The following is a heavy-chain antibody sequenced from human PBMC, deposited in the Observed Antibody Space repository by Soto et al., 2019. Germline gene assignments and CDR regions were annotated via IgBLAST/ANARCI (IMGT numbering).Heavy chain of an antibody. D-gene: IGHD6-19*01. CDR1: GGSFSGYY. CDR3: ARLPADSSGWFDYFDY. J-gene: IGHJ4*02. Sequence: SETLSLTCAVYGGSFSGYYWSWIRQPPGKGLEWIGEINHSGSTNYNPSLKSRVTISVDTSKNQFSLKLSSVTAADTAVYYCARLPADSSGWFDYFDYWGQGTLVTVSS. V-gene: IGHV4-34*01. CDR2: INHSGST.